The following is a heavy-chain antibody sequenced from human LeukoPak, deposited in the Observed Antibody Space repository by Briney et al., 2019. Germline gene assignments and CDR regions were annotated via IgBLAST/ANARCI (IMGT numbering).Heavy chain of an antibody. J-gene: IGHJ4*02. V-gene: IGHV4-39*07. CDR3: ARGNDYVWGSYPNFDY. Sequence: PSETLSLTCTVSGGSISSSSYYWGWIRQPPGKGLGWIGSIYYTGNTYYNPSLKSRVTISVDTSKNQFSLKLSSVTAADTAVYYCARGNDYVWGSYPNFDYWGQGTLVTVSS. CDR2: IYYTGNT. D-gene: IGHD3-16*02. CDR1: GGSISSSSYY.